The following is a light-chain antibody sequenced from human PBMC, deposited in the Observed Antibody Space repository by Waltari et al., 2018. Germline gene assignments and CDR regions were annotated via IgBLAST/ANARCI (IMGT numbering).Light chain of an antibody. CDR2: EDT. CDR1: NLGHKI. V-gene: IGLV3-1*01. CDR3: QTWDITTYVV. Sequence: SYELTQPPSVSVSPGETATITCSGHNLGHKIASWYQHKPGQSPVLVIHEDTKRPSGIPERFSDSTSGHTATLTISGTQAMDEADYYCQTWDITTYVVFGGGTKLTVL. J-gene: IGLJ2*01.